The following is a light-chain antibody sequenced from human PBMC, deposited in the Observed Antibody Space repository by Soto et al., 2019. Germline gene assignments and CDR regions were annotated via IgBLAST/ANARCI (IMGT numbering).Light chain of an antibody. CDR1: QSISSW. J-gene: IGKJ2*01. Sequence: DIRMTQSPSTLSASVGDRVTITCRASQSISSWLAWYQQKPGKAPKLLIYKASSLDSGVPSRFSGSGSGTEFTLTISSLQPDDFATYYCQQYNSDSPVTFGQGTKLEIK. V-gene: IGKV1-5*03. CDR3: QQYNSDSPVT. CDR2: KAS.